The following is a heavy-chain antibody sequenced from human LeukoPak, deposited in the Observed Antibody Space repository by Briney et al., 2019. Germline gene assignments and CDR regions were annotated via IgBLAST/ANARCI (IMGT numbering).Heavy chain of an antibody. V-gene: IGHV3-30*01. D-gene: IGHD6-19*01. CDR1: GFTFSSYA. CDR3: ARDRRRSGRLYYFDY. CDR2: ISYDGSNK. Sequence: GGSLRLSCAASGFTFSSYAMHWVRQAPGKGLEWGSVISYDGSNKYYADSVKGRFTISRDNSKNTLYLQMNSLRAEDTAVYYCARDRRRSGRLYYFDYWGQGTLVTVSS. J-gene: IGHJ4*02.